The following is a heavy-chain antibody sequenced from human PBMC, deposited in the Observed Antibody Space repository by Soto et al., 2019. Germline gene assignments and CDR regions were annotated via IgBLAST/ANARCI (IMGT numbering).Heavy chain of an antibody. Sequence: SETLSLTCNVSGASLSRYYWSWIRQPPGKGLEWIGRIYATGDTDYNPSLKSRISMSVDMSKKQFSLTLRSVTAADTAIYYCVRGGTKNLRDRFEPWGRGILVTVSS. CDR3: VRGGTKNLRDRFEP. D-gene: IGHD1-26*01. CDR2: IYATGDT. CDR1: GASLSRYY. J-gene: IGHJ5*02. V-gene: IGHV4-4*07.